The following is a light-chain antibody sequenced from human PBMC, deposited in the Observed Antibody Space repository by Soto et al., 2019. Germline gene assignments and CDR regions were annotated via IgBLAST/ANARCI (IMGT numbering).Light chain of an antibody. V-gene: IGKV4-1*01. Sequence: DSVMTQSPDSLAVSLGERATINCKSSQSVLYSSNNKNYLAWYQQKPGQPPKLLIYWASTREAGVPDRFSGSGSGTDFTLTTSSLQAEDVAVYYCQQYYSAPWTFGQGTKVEIK. CDR1: QSVLYSSNNKNY. CDR2: WAS. J-gene: IGKJ1*01. CDR3: QQYYSAPWT.